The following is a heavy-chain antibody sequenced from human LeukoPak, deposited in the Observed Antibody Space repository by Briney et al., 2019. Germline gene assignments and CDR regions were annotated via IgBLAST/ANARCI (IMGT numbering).Heavy chain of an antibody. Sequence: GGYLRLSCAASGFTFSSYAMRWVRQAPGKGLEWVSTMSGGGRSTYYADSVKGRFSISRDNSKNTLYLQMNNLRAEDTAVYYCAKDYSVVIRTPFDYWGQGTLVTVSS. V-gene: IGHV3-23*01. CDR1: GFTFSSYA. J-gene: IGHJ4*02. CDR2: MSGGGRST. D-gene: IGHD2-21*01. CDR3: AKDYSVVIRTPFDY.